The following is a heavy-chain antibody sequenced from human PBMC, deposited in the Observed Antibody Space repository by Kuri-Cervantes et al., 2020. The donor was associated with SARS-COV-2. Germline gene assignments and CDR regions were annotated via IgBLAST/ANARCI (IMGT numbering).Heavy chain of an antibody. CDR2: ISGSGGST. V-gene: IGHV3-23*01. D-gene: IGHD3-10*01. CDR1: GFTFSNSD. J-gene: IGHJ4*02. Sequence: GESLKISCAASGFTFSNSDMNWVRQAPGKGLEWVSAISGSGGSTYYADSVKGRFTISRDNSKNTLYLQMNSLRAEDTAVYYCAKTTMVQGVIISGWIDYWGQGTLVTVSS. CDR3: AKTTMVQGVIISGWIDY.